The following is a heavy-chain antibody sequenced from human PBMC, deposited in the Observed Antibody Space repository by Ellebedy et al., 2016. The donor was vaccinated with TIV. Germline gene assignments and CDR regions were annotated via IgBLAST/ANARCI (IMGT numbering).Heavy chain of an antibody. V-gene: IGHV3-23*01. D-gene: IGHD1-14*01. CDR3: ARAPDPDH. Sequence: GESLKISCAASGFTFNNFAMSWVRQAPEKGLEWVSAINGDTTYTADSVRGRFTISRDNSKNTLYLQMNSLRAEDTAGYYCARAPDPDHWGQGTLVTVSS. CDR2: INGDTT. CDR1: GFTFNNFA. J-gene: IGHJ4*02.